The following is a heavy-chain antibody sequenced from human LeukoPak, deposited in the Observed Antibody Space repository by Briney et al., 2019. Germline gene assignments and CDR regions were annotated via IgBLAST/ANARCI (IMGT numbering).Heavy chain of an antibody. J-gene: IGHJ4*02. Sequence: GGSLGLSCAASGFTFSSYGMHWVRQAPAKGLEWLAFIRYDETKTFYGDSVKGRFTISRDNSKNTLYLQMNSLRAEDTAVYYCAKSHLPNSYSGTYYCDYWGQGTQVTVSS. D-gene: IGHD1-26*01. CDR1: GFTFSSYG. V-gene: IGHV3-30*02. CDR3: AKSHLPNSYSGTYYCDY. CDR2: IRYDETKT.